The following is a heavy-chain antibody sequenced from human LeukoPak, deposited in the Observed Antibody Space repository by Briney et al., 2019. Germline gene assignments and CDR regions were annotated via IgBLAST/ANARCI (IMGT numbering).Heavy chain of an antibody. D-gene: IGHD3-3*01. CDR1: GFTFSSYV. Sequence: GGSLRLSCAASGFTFSSYVMHWVRQAPGKGLEWVAIISYDGSNEYYADSVKGRFTISRDNSKNTLYLLMNSLRAEDTAVYYCAKSLLRPGYWGQGTLVTVSS. J-gene: IGHJ4*02. V-gene: IGHV3-30*04. CDR2: ISYDGSNE. CDR3: AKSLLRPGY.